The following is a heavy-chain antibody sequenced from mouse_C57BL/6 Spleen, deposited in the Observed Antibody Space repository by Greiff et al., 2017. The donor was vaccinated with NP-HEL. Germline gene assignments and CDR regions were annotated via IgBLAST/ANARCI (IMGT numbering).Heavy chain of an antibody. CDR1: GYTFTDYN. Sequence: VQLKQSGPELVKPGASVKIPCKASGYTFTDYNMDWVKQSHGKSLEWIGDINPNNGGTIYNQKFKGKATLTVDKSSSTAYMELRSLTSEDTAVYYCARRWLLPYAMDYWGQGTSVTVSS. J-gene: IGHJ4*01. D-gene: IGHD2-3*01. V-gene: IGHV1-18*01. CDR2: INPNNGGT. CDR3: ARRWLLPYAMDY.